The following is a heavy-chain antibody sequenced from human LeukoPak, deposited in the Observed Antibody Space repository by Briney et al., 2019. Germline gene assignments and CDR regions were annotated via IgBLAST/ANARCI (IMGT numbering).Heavy chain of an antibody. CDR2: ISAYNGNT. J-gene: IGHJ4*02. Sequence: ASVKVSCKASGYTFTSYGISWVRQAPGQGLEWMGWISAYNGNTNYAQKLQGRVTMTTDTSTSTAYMELRSLRSDDTAVYYCARESPEIGQQLVHPAWDYWGQGTLVTVSP. D-gene: IGHD6-13*01. CDR3: ARESPEIGQQLVHPAWDY. V-gene: IGHV1-18*01. CDR1: GYTFTSYG.